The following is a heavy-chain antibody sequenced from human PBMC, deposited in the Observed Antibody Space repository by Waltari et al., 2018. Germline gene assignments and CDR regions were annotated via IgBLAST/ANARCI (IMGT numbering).Heavy chain of an antibody. D-gene: IGHD4-17*01. CDR2: IYYSGST. Sequence: QVQLQESGPGLVKPSETLSLTCPVPGGSISSYYWSWIRQPPGKGLEWIGYIYYSGSTNYNPSLKSRVTISVDTSKNQFSLKLSSVTAADTAVYYCARSDYGDYGYFDLWGRGTLVTVSS. CDR1: GGSISSYY. V-gene: IGHV4-59*01. J-gene: IGHJ2*01. CDR3: ARSDYGDYGYFDL.